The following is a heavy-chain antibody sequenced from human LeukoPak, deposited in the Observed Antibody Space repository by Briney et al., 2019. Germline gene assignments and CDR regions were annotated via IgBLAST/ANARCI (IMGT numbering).Heavy chain of an antibody. V-gene: IGHV3-30*02. J-gene: IGHJ4*02. Sequence: GGSLRLSCAASGFTFSSYGMHWVRQAPGKGLEWVAFIRYDGSNEYYADSVKGRFTISRDNSKNTLYLQMNSLRAEDTAVYYCASPYYYDSSGPFDYWGQGTLVTVSS. CDR1: GFTFSSYG. CDR2: IRYDGSNE. D-gene: IGHD3-22*01. CDR3: ASPYYYDSSGPFDY.